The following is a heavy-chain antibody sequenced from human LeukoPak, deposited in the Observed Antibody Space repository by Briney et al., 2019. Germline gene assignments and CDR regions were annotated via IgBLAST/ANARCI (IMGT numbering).Heavy chain of an antibody. CDR2: INACNGDT. J-gene: IGHJ5*02. V-gene: IGHV1-3*01. CDR1: GYTFTNYA. D-gene: IGHD4-17*01. CDR3: ARDPGPIYGDYEKISWFDP. Sequence: ASVKVSCKASGYTFTNYAMHWVRQAPGQRLEGMGWINACNGDTKYSQKFQGRVTITRDTSASTAYMELSSLRSEDTAVYYCARDPGPIYGDYEKISWFDPWGQGTLVTVSS.